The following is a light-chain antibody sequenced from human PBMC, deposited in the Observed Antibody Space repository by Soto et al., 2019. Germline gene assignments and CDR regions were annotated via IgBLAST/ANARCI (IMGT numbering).Light chain of an antibody. CDR3: QQYGISQNT. Sequence: ETVMTQSPGTLSLSPGERATLSCRASQSVSSGYLAWYQQKPGQAPRLLIFGASNRATGIPDRFTGSGSGTDFTLTISRLDPEDFAVYYCQQYGISQNTFGQGTKLEIK. CDR2: GAS. V-gene: IGKV3-20*01. J-gene: IGKJ2*01. CDR1: QSVSSGY.